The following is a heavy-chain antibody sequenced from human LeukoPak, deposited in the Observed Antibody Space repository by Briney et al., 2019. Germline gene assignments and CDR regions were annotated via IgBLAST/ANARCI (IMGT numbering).Heavy chain of an antibody. CDR1: GGSFSNFF. CDR2: MYIGGTS. D-gene: IGHD6-19*01. Sequence: SETLSLTCSVSGGSFSNFFWSWIRQPAEKGLEWIGRMYIGGTSNYNPSLKSRVNMSLDTSKNHFSLNLTSVTAADTAVYYCARETAVAGRGVDYWGQGTLVTVSS. CDR3: ARETAVAGRGVDY. V-gene: IGHV4-4*07. J-gene: IGHJ4*02.